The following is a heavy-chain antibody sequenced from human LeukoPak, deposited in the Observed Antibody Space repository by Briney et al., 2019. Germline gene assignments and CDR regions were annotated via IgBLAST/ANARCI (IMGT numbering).Heavy chain of an antibody. Sequence: GGSLRLSCVASGFTFSDFWITWFRQAPEKGLEWVANIKQDGSVRYYVDSVKGRFTISRDNTKNSLYLEMNSLRAEDTAVYYCVPLYAYFDYWGQGALVTVSS. CDR1: GFTFSDFW. J-gene: IGHJ4*02. V-gene: IGHV3-7*01. CDR2: IKQDGSVR. D-gene: IGHD5/OR15-5a*01. CDR3: VPLYAYFDY.